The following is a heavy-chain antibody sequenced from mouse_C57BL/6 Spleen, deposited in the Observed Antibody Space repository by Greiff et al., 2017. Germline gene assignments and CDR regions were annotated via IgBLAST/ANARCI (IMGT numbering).Heavy chain of an antibody. CDR3: AREGGSSPWFAY. CDR2: INPNYGTT. CDR1: GYSFTDYN. D-gene: IGHD1-1*01. J-gene: IGHJ3*01. V-gene: IGHV1-39*01. Sequence: VQLQQSGPELVKPGASVKISCKASGYSFTDYNMNWVKQSNGKSLEWIGVINPNYGTTRYNQKFKGKATLTVDQSSSTAYMQLNGLTSEDCAFYYCAREGGSSPWFAYWGQGTLVTVSA.